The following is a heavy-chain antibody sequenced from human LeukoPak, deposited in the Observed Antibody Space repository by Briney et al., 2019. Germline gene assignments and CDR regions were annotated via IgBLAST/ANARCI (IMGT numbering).Heavy chain of an antibody. CDR3: ARSGMATATACAFDI. Sequence: GGSLRLSCAASGFTFSSYSMNWVRQAPGKGLEWVSSISSSSSYIYYADSVKGRFTISRDNAKNSLYLQMNSLRAEDTAVYYCARSGMATATACAFDIWGQRTMVTVSS. V-gene: IGHV3-21*01. J-gene: IGHJ3*02. CDR2: ISSSSSYI. CDR1: GFTFSSYS. D-gene: IGHD5-24*01.